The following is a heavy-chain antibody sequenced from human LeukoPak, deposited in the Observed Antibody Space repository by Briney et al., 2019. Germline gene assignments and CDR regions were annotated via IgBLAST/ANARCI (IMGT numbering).Heavy chain of an antibody. CDR1: GYTFISYG. V-gene: IGHV1-18*01. Sequence: ASVKVSCKASGYTFISYGISWVRQAPGQGLEWMGWISAYNGNTNYAQKLQGRVTMTTDTSTSTAYMELRSLRSDDTAVYYCARVAAAGYYFDYWGQGTLVTVSS. D-gene: IGHD6-13*01. CDR3: ARVAAAGYYFDY. J-gene: IGHJ4*02. CDR2: ISAYNGNT.